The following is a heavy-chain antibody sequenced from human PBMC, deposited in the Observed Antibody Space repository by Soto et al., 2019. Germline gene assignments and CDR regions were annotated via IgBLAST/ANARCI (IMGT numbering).Heavy chain of an antibody. CDR1: RFTFSNYS. CDR2: ISSSSSHT. V-gene: IGHV3-21*01. CDR3: ARGGYAASGYY. J-gene: IGHJ4*02. D-gene: IGHD3-22*01. Sequence: EVQLVESGGGLVKPGGSLRLSCAASRFTFSNYSMNWVRQAPGKGLEWVSSISSSSSHTYYADSGKGRFTISRDNTKSSLYLQMDSLRAEDTAVYYCARGGYAASGYYWGQGTLVTVSS.